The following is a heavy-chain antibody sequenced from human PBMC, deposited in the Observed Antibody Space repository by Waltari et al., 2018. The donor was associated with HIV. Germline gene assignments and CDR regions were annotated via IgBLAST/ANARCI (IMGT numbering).Heavy chain of an antibody. CDR2: ISGLSEERR. CDR3: ARGSLLRNWLDP. V-gene: IGHV1-18*01. CDR1: GYTFRDYG. J-gene: IGHJ5*02. D-gene: IGHD3-22*01. Sequence: QIHLVQSGAEVKKPGASVKVSCKASGYTFRDYGISWVRQAPGQGLEWMGWISGLSEERRNYAQKFQGRVTLSTDTSTTTAYMELRSLRSDDTAIYYCARGSLLRNWLDPWGQGTLVTVFS.